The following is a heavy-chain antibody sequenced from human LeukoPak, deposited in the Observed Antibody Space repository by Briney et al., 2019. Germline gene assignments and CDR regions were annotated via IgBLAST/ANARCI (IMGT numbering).Heavy chain of an antibody. CDR3: ARGYYYFDY. Sequence: PGGSLRLSCAASGFTFSSYSMNWVRQAPGKGLEWVSSISSSYIYYADSVKGRFTISRDNAKNSLYLQMNSLRAEDTAVYYCARGYYYFDYWGQGTLVTVSS. J-gene: IGHJ4*02. CDR1: GFTFSSYS. D-gene: IGHD2-15*01. V-gene: IGHV3-21*01. CDR2: ISSSYI.